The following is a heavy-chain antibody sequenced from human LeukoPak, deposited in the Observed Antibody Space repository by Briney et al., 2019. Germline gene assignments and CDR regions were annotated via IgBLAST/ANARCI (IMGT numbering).Heavy chain of an antibody. V-gene: IGHV4-31*03. CDR2: IYYSGST. D-gene: IGHD3-10*01. CDR3: AVEVPSYGMDV. J-gene: IGHJ6*02. Sequence: SQTLSLTCTVSGGSISSGGYYWSWIRQHPGKGLEWIGYIYYSGSTYYNPSLKSRVTISVDRSKNQFSLKLSSVTAADTAVYYCAVEVPSYGMDVWGQGTTVTVSS. CDR1: GGSISSGGYY.